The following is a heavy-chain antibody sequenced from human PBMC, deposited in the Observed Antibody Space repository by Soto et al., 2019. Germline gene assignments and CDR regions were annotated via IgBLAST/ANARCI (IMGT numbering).Heavy chain of an antibody. CDR3: AKGRGGSGSLTPRVDF. CDR2: ISGGGDTT. CDR1: GFTFKNYA. V-gene: IGHV3-23*01. D-gene: IGHD3-10*01. J-gene: IGHJ4*02. Sequence: EVQLLGSGGGLVQPGGALRLSCAASGFTFKNYAMTWVRQAPGKGLGWVSAISGGGDTTSYADSVKGRFTVSRDGSKNTLYLQMSSLRAEDTALYYCAKGRGGSGSLTPRVDFWGQGTLVTVSS.